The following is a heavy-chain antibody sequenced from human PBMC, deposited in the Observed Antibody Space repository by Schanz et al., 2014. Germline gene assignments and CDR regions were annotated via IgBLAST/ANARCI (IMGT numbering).Heavy chain of an antibody. CDR3: ARVKYCTITRCYRTETEGIYYMDV. J-gene: IGHJ6*03. CDR1: GFNFSDYA. CDR2: ISSGGGST. V-gene: IGHV3-23*04. D-gene: IGHD2-2*01. Sequence: EVQLVESGGGLVPPGGSLRLSCAASGFNFSDYAMCWVRQAPGKGLEWVSSISSGGGSTYYADSVKGRFTISRDNSKNTLYLQMKSLRAEDTAVYYCARVKYCTITRCYRTETEGIYYMDVWGKGTTVTVSS.